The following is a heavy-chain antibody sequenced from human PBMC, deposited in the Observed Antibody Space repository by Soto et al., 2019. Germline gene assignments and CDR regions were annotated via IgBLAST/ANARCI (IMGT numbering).Heavy chain of an antibody. CDR3: ARSPWIFFDY. CDR1: GGSISIGGDY. J-gene: IGHJ4*02. CDR2: IYYSGST. D-gene: IGHD2-2*03. Sequence: SDTLSLTCTVSGGSISIGGDYWSWIRQHPGKCLEWIGYIYYSGSTYYNPSLKSRVTISVDTSKNQFSLKLSSVTAADTAVYYCARSPWIFFDYWGQGTLVTVYS. V-gene: IGHV4-31*03.